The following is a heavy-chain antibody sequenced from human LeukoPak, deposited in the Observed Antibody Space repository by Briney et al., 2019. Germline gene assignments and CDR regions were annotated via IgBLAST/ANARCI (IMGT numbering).Heavy chain of an antibody. J-gene: IGHJ3*02. CDR2: ISYIGIT. CDR1: GDSISTHY. V-gene: IGHV4-59*11. CDR3: ARDPTTVTKGLDI. Sequence: SETLSLTCTISGDSISTHYWTWIRQPPGKGLEWIGYISYIGITNYNPSLKSRVTISIDTSKNQFSLRLRSVTAADTALYYCARDPTTVTKGLDIWGQGTVVTVSS. D-gene: IGHD4-11*01.